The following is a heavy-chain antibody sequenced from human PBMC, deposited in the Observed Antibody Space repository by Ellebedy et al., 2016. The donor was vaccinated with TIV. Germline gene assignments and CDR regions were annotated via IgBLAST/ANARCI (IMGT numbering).Heavy chain of an antibody. CDR3: AKDNYGSGTHGFDP. V-gene: IGHV3-30*18. CDR1: GFSFSRYG. Sequence: GESLKISCAASGFSFSRYGMHWVRQAPGKGLEWVAVTSYDGTKENYAESVKGRFSISRDNSQNTVHLQINSLRREDTGVYYCAKDNYGSGTHGFDPWGQGTLVTVSS. CDR2: TSYDGTKE. J-gene: IGHJ5*02. D-gene: IGHD3-10*01.